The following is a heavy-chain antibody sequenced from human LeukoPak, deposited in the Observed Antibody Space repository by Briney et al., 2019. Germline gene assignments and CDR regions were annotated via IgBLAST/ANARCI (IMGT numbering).Heavy chain of an antibody. CDR3: ATPSFFGVVISAFHF. CDR1: GHTLTELP. J-gene: IGHJ3*01. CDR2: FDPEDGEK. V-gene: IGHV1-24*01. D-gene: IGHD3-3*01. Sequence: ASVKVSCKVSGHTLTELPMHWVRQAPGKGLQWMGGFDPEDGEKIYAQKFQGRITMTEDTSTDTAYMELSSLTYEDTVVYYCATPSFFGVVISAFHFWGQGTKVTVSS.